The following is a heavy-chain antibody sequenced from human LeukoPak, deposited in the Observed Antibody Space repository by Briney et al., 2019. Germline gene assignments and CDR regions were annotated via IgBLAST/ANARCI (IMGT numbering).Heavy chain of an antibody. CDR1: GYSISSGYY. CDR2: IYHSGST. V-gene: IGHV4-38-2*01. CDR3: ARRGSTIFGVVTDY. Sequence: SETLSLTCAVSGYSISSGYYWGWIRQPPGKGLEWIGSIYHSGSTFYNPSLKSRVTISVDTSKNQFSLKLSSVTAADTAVYYCARRGSTIFGVVTDYWGQGTLVTVSS. J-gene: IGHJ4*02. D-gene: IGHD3-3*01.